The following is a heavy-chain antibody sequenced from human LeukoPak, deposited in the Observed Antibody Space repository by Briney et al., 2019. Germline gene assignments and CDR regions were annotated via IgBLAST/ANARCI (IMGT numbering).Heavy chain of an antibody. V-gene: IGHV3-21*04. CDR2: ISSSSSYI. J-gene: IGHJ4*02. D-gene: IGHD3-10*01. CDR1: GFTFSSYS. Sequence: GGSLRLSCAASGFTFSSYSMNWVRQAPGKGLEWVSSISSSSSYIYYADSVKGRYTISRDNAKTSLYLQMNSLRAEDTAIYYCVRRLSYRSSGDYWGQGTLVTVSS. CDR3: VRRLSYRSSGDY.